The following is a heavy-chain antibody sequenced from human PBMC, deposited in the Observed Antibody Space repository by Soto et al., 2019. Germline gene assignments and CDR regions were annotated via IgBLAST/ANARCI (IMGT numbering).Heavy chain of an antibody. CDR3: AREDFYRFDY. V-gene: IGHV3-7*01. CDR1: GFSFPSYW. Sequence: EVQLVESGGGLVQPGGSLRVSCAASGFSFPSYWMSWVRQAPGKGLEWVANIKEDGSAKYYLDSVKGRFTISRDNAKNSLYLQMSSLRAEDTAVYYCAREDFYRFDYWGQGNLVTVSS. J-gene: IGHJ4*02. CDR2: IKEDGSAK.